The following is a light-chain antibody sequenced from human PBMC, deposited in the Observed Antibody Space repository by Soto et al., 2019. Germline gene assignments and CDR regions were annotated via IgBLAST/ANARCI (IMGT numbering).Light chain of an antibody. CDR3: AAWDDSLNAGV. CDR1: SSNIGRNT. J-gene: IGLJ3*02. Sequence: QSALTQPPSASGTPGQRVTISCSGSSSNIGRNTVSWYLHLPGTAPKVLIYNNDQRPSGVPDRFSGSKSGTSASLAISGLQSDDEADYYCAAWDDSLNAGVFGGGTKVTVL. V-gene: IGLV1-44*01. CDR2: NND.